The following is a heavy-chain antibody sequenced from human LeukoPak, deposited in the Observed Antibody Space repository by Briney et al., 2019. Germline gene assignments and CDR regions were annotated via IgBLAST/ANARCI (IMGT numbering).Heavy chain of an antibody. CDR2: ISSDSRTI. CDR1: GFTFSSYS. D-gene: IGHD3-16*02. V-gene: IGHV3-48*01. CDR3: ARDTRSLMDV. Sequence: GGSLRLSCAASGFTFSSYSMNWVRQAPGKGLEWASYISSDSRTIYYPDSVKGRFTISRDNAKNSLYLQMNSLRAEDTAVYYCARDTRSLMDVWGQGTTVTVSS. J-gene: IGHJ6*02.